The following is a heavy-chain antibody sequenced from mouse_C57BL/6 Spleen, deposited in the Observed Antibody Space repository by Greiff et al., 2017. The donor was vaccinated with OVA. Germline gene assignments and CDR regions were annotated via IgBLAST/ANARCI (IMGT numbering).Heavy chain of an antibody. V-gene: IGHV1-52*01. CDR1: GYTFTSYW. D-gene: IGHD2-3*01. Sequence: VQLQQPGAELVRPGSSVKLSCKASGYTFTSYWMHWVKQRPIQGLEWIGNIDPSDSETHYNQKFKDKATLTVDKSSSTAYMQLSSLTSEDSAVYYCARERFDGSWFAYWGQGTLVTVSA. CDR2: IDPSDSET. CDR3: ARERFDGSWFAY. J-gene: IGHJ3*01.